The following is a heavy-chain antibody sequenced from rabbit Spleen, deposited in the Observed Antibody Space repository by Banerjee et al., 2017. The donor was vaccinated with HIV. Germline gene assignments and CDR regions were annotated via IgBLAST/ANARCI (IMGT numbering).Heavy chain of an antibody. J-gene: IGHJ6*01. V-gene: IGHV1S40*01. CDR2: IYPGSSGTT. CDR3: ARDTGTSFSSYGMDL. D-gene: IGHD8-1*01. Sequence: QSLEESGGDLVKPGASPTLTCTASGFSFSSTYYMCWVRQPPGKGLEWIGCIYPGSSGTTYYASWAKGRFTISKTSSTTVTLQMTSLTAADTATYFCARDTGTSFSSYGMDLWGPGTLVTVS. CDR1: GFSFSSTYY.